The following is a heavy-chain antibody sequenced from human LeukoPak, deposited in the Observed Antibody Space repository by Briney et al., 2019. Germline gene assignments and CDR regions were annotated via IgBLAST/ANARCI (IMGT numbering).Heavy chain of an antibody. CDR1: GFTISNYW. Sequence: GGSLRLSCVGSGFTISNYWMHWVRQAPGTGLVWVSRIHPDGSITTYADSVKGRFTISRDDTKNTLYLQMNSLRAEDTAVYYCAPQQAFSPYNWFDPWRQGTLVTVSS. V-gene: IGHV3-74*03. CDR3: APQQAFSPYNWFDP. CDR2: IHPDGSIT. J-gene: IGHJ5*02. D-gene: IGHD3-3*02.